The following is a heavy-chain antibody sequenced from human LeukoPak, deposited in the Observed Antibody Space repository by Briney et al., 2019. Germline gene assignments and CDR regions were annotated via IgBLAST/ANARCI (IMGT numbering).Heavy chain of an antibody. J-gene: IGHJ4*02. CDR2: ISGRGGST. CDR3: ARDDYGETFDY. CDR1: GFTFSTYA. D-gene: IGHD4-17*01. V-gene: IGHV3-23*01. Sequence: GGSLRLSCAASGFTFSTYAMSWVRQAPGKGLDWVSAISGRGGSTFYADSVKGRFTISRDNSKNTLYLQMNSLRAEDTAVYYCARDDYGETFDYWGQGALVTVSS.